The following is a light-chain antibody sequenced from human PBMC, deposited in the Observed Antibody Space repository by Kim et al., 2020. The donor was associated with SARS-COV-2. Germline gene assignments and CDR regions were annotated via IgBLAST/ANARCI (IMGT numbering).Light chain of an antibody. Sequence: LSPGELATPSCRARQSVTSNYLAWYQHKPGQAPRLLIYGASSRATGIPDRFSGSGSGTDFTLTISRLEPEDFAVYYCHQYGSSSSFGQGTKLEI. CDR2: GAS. V-gene: IGKV3-20*01. CDR1: QSVTSNY. J-gene: IGKJ2*01. CDR3: HQYGSSSS.